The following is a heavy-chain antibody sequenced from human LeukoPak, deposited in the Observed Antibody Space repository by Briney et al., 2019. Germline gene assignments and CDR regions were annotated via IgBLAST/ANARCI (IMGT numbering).Heavy chain of an antibody. CDR3: ARDLLVTTYYYYGMDV. D-gene: IGHD4-11*01. J-gene: IGHJ6*02. CDR1: GFTFSSYA. CDR2: ISYDGSNK. V-gene: IGHV3-30*04. Sequence: PGGSLRLSCAASGFTFSSYAMHWVRQAPGKGLEWVAVISYDGSNKYYADPVKGRFTISRDNSKNTLYLQMNSLRAEDTAVYYCARDLLVTTYYYYGMDVWGQGTTVTVSS.